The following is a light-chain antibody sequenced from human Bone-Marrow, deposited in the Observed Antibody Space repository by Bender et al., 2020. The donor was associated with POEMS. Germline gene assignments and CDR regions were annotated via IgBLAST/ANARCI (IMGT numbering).Light chain of an antibody. J-gene: IGLJ2*01. V-gene: IGLV3-21*03. Sequence: SYVMTQPPSVSVAPGKTARITCGGNNIGSKSVHWYQQKPGQAPVVVVYDDSDRPSGIPERFSGSNSGNTATLTISRVEAGDEADYYCQVWDSIGDLVVFGGGSKLTVL. CDR2: DDS. CDR3: QVWDSIGDLVV. CDR1: NIGSKS.